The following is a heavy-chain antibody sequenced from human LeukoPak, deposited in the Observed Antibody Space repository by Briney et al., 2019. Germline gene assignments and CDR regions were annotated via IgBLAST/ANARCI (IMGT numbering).Heavy chain of an antibody. J-gene: IGHJ4*02. CDR2: IRSKTHGETI. D-gene: IGHD6-19*01. CDR1: GFTFSNVW. V-gene: IGHV3-15*07. CDR3: ATEVIIAVTGNDY. Sequence: GGSLRLSCAASGFTFSNVWMNWVRQAPGRGLEWVGRIRSKTHGETIDYAAPVRGRFTISRDDSKNTLYLQLNSLRTEDTAVYYCATEVIIAVTGNDYWGQGSLVTVSS.